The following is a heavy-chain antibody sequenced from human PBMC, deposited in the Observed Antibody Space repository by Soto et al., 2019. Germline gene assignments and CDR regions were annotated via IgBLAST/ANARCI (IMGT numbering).Heavy chain of an antibody. V-gene: IGHV4-34*01. Sequence: SETLSLTCAVSGGSFSGFFWGWIRQPPGKGLEWIGEVNHGGSTNYNPSLKSRVTISSDTSKNHFSLTLRSVTAADTATYYCVRARATDSRPDYWGQGTLVTVSS. D-gene: IGHD3-22*01. CDR3: VRARATDSRPDY. CDR1: GGSFSGFF. CDR2: VNHGGST. J-gene: IGHJ4*02.